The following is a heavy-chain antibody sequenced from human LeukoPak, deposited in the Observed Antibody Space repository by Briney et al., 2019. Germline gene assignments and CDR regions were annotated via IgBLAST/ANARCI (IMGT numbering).Heavy chain of an antibody. V-gene: IGHV3-23*01. CDR1: GFTFSTYA. Sequence: QSGRSLRLSCAASGFTFSTYAMYWVRQAPGKGLEWVSAISGSGGSTYYADSVKGRFTISRDNSKNTLYLQMNSLRAEDTAVYYCAKVPLYEQLVGDAFDIWGQGTMVTVSS. J-gene: IGHJ3*02. CDR2: ISGSGGST. CDR3: AKVPLYEQLVGDAFDI. D-gene: IGHD6-13*01.